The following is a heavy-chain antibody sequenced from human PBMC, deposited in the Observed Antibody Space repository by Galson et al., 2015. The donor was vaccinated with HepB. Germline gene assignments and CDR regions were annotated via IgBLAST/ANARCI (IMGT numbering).Heavy chain of an antibody. CDR3: AGPGIAAAGTHDAFDI. CDR1: GGSISSSSYY. CDR2: IYYSGST. Sequence: DTLSLTCTVSGGSISSSSYYWGWIRQPPGKGLEWIGSIYYSGSTYYNPSLKSRVTISVDTSKNQFSLKLSSVTAADTAVYYCAGPGIAAAGTHDAFDIWGQGTMVTVSS. J-gene: IGHJ3*02. V-gene: IGHV4-39*01. D-gene: IGHD6-13*01.